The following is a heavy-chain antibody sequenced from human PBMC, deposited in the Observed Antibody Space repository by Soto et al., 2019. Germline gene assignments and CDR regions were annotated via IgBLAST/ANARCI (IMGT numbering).Heavy chain of an antibody. V-gene: IGHV4-34*01. D-gene: IGHD3-22*01. CDR2: VDHTGST. CDR3: VNYYDRPDGMDV. J-gene: IGHJ6*02. Sequence: QVQPQKWGAGLLKPSDTLSLTCAVYGGSFSGYYWSWIRQPPGKGLEWIGEVDHTGSTIYNPSLMSRVTLSLDTSKNQFSLKVRSVTAADTAVYYCVNYYDRPDGMDVWGQGTTVTVSS. CDR1: GGSFSGYY.